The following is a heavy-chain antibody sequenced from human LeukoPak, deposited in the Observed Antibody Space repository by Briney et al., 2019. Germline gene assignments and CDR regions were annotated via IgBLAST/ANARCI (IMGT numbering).Heavy chain of an antibody. D-gene: IGHD6-13*01. J-gene: IGHJ5*02. Sequence: GGSLRLSCAASGFTVSSNYMSWVRQAPGKGLEWVSVIYSGGSTYYADSVKGRFTISRHNSKNTLYLQMISLRAEDTAVYYCARVTVIAAAGWFDPWGQGTLVTVSS. CDR1: GFTVSSNY. V-gene: IGHV3-53*04. CDR3: ARVTVIAAAGWFDP. CDR2: IYSGGST.